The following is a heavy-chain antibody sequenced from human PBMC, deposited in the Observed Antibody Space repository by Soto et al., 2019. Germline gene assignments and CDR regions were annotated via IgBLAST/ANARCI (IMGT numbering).Heavy chain of an antibody. CDR2: IIPIFGTA. D-gene: IGHD3-3*01. CDR1: GGTFSSYA. Sequence: GASVKVSCKASGGTFSSYAISWVRQAPGQGLEWMGGIIPIFGTANYAQKFQGRVTITADESTSTAYMELSSLRSEDTAVYYCARTYYDFWSGYPPDYYYYGMDLWGQGTTVTVSS. CDR3: ARTYYDFWSGYPPDYYYYGMDL. V-gene: IGHV1-69*13. J-gene: IGHJ6*02.